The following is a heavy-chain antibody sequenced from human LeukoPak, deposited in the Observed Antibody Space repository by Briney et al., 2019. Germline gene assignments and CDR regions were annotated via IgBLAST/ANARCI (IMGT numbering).Heavy chain of an antibody. CDR3: AKGAFWTGYSEYFDP. V-gene: IGHV3-33*06. CDR2: IWNDGSKE. D-gene: IGHD3/OR15-3a*01. CDR1: GFTFITYG. Sequence: GGSLRLSCAASGFTFITYGMYWVRQAPGKGLEWAALIWNDGSKEYYADSVKGRFTISRDNSKNTLYLQTNSLRVEDTAVYYCAKGAFWTGYSEYFDPWGQGILVTVSS. J-gene: IGHJ4*02.